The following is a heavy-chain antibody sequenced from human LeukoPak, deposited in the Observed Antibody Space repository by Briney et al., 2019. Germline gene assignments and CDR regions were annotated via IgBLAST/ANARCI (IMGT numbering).Heavy chain of an antibody. Sequence: ASVKVSCKASGYTFTSYGISWVRQAPGQGLEWMGWISAYNGNTNYAQKLQGRVTMTTDTSTSTAYMELSSLRSEDTAVYYCARVLGGYCSGGSCYSDYYYYGMDVWGQGTTVTVSS. J-gene: IGHJ6*02. V-gene: IGHV1-18*01. CDR1: GYTFTSYG. CDR3: ARVLGGYCSGGSCYSDYYYYGMDV. D-gene: IGHD2-15*01. CDR2: ISAYNGNT.